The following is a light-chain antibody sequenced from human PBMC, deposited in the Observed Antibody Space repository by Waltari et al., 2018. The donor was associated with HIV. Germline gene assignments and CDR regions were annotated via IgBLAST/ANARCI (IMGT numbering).Light chain of an antibody. J-gene: IGLJ1*01. Sequence: QSALTQPPSASGSPGQSVTISCTGTSSDVGGYNYVSWYQLHPGKAPKLMINEVSKRPSVVPDRFSGSKSGNTASLTVSGLQSEDEADYFCASYAGSTNVFGTGTKVTVL. CDR3: ASYAGSTNV. CDR2: EVS. CDR1: SSDVGGYNY. V-gene: IGLV2-8*01.